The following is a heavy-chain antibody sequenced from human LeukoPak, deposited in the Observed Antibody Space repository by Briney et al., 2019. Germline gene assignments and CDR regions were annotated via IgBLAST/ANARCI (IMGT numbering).Heavy chain of an antibody. V-gene: IGHV3-7*01. CDR2: IKQDGSEK. CDR1: GFTFSSYW. D-gene: IGHD3-9*01. J-gene: IGHJ6*03. CDR3: ARDPYYDILTDGSAYMDV. Sequence: GGSLRLSCAASGFTFSSYWMSWVRQAPGKGLEWVANIKQDGSEKYYVDSVKGRFTISRDNAKNSLYLQMNSLRAEDTAVYYCARDPYYDILTDGSAYMDVWGKGTTVTISS.